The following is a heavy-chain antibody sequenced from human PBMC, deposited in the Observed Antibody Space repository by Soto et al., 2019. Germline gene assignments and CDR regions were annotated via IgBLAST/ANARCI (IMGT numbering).Heavy chain of an antibody. D-gene: IGHD6-13*01. CDR3: ARSGVPAAVDAFDI. J-gene: IGHJ3*02. CDR1: GYSFTDYW. CDR2: IYPGDSDT. V-gene: IGHV5-51*03. Sequence: EVQLVQSGAEVKKPGESLRISCQGSGYSFTDYWIVWVRQMPGKGLEWMGVIYPGDSDTRYSPSFQGQVTITADKSFRTAYLQWSSLKASDTAVYYCARSGVPAAVDAFDIWGQGTMVTVSS.